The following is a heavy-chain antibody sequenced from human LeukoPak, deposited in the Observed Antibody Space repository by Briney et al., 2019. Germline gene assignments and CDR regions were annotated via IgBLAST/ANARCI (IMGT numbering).Heavy chain of an antibody. V-gene: IGHV1-18*04. D-gene: IGHD3-9*01. J-gene: IGHJ6*03. CDR3: ARGSYYDILTGYYYYYMDV. CDR1: GYTFTSYY. Sequence: ASVKVSCKASGYTFTSYYMHWVRQAPGQGLEWMGWISAYNGNTNYAQKLQGRVTMTTDTSTSTAYMELRSLRSDDTAVYYCARGSYYDILTGYYYYYMDVWGKGTTVTVSS. CDR2: ISAYNGNT.